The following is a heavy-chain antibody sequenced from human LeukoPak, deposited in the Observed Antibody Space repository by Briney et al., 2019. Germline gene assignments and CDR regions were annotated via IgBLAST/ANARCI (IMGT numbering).Heavy chain of an antibody. CDR2: IRYDGSNK. Sequence: GGSLRLSCAASGFTFSSYGMHWVRQAPGKGLEWVAFIRYDGSNKYYADSVKGRFTISRDNSKNTLYLQMNSLRAEDTAVYYCATQDIVATISPTDYWGQGTLVTVSS. D-gene: IGHD5-12*01. J-gene: IGHJ4*02. CDR1: GFTFSSYG. V-gene: IGHV3-30*02. CDR3: ATQDIVATISPTDY.